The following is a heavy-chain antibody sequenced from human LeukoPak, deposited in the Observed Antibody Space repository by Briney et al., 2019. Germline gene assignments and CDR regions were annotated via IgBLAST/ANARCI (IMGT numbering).Heavy chain of an antibody. V-gene: IGHV3-48*01. J-gene: IGHJ5*02. CDR3: AREEWLRGIDP. Sequence: GGSLRLPCAASGFTFSSYSMNWVRQAPGKGLEWVSYISSSSSTIYYADSVKGRFTISRDNAKNSLYLQMNSLRAEDTAVYYCAREEWLRGIDPWGQGTLVTVSS. D-gene: IGHD5-12*01. CDR1: GFTFSSYS. CDR2: ISSSSSTI.